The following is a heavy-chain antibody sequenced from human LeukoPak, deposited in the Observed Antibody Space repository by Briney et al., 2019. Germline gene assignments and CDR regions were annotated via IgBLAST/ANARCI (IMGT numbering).Heavy chain of an antibody. Sequence: ASVKLSCTASGSTLTGYGISRVRQAPGQGLEWMGWFSASNGNTNYAQKHPGRVTMTTDTSTSTAYMELRSLRSDDTAVYYGARTLITMIVVVNGMDVWGQGTTVTVSS. J-gene: IGHJ6*02. CDR3: ARTLITMIVVVNGMDV. D-gene: IGHD3-22*01. CDR2: FSASNGNT. CDR1: GSTLTGYG. V-gene: IGHV1-18*01.